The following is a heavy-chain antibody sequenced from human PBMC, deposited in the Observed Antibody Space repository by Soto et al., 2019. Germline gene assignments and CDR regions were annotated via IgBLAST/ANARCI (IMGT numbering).Heavy chain of an antibody. J-gene: IGHJ3*02. CDR3: TTGSSSWSAFDI. CDR2: IKSKTDGGTT. Sequence: GSLRLSCAASGFTFSNAWIIFFRHSPGKGLEWVVRIKSKTDGGTTDYAAPVKGRFTISRDDSKNTLYLQMNSLKTEDTAVYYCTTGSSSWSAFDIWGQGTMVTVSS. V-gene: IGHV3-15*01. D-gene: IGHD6-13*01. CDR1: GFTFSNAW.